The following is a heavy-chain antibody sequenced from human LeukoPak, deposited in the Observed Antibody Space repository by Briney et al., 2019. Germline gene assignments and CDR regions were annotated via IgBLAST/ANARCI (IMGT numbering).Heavy chain of an antibody. CDR3: ASGLRGTTSY. D-gene: IGHD1-7*01. J-gene: IGHJ4*02. CDR1: GFTFSSYG. V-gene: IGHV3-30*03. CDR2: ISYDGSNK. Sequence: QSGGSLRLSCAASGFTFSSYGMHWVRQAPGKGLEWVAVISYDGSNKYYADSVKGRFTISRDNSKNTLYLQMNSLRAEDTAVYYCASGLRGTTSYWGQGTLVTVSS.